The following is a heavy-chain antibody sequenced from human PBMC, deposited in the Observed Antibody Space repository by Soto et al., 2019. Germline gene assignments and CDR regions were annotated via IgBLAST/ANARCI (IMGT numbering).Heavy chain of an antibody. D-gene: IGHD3-9*01. CDR1: GYTFTSYA. CDR3: ARDRGGPQGYYDIFTDAFDV. V-gene: IGHV1-3*01. J-gene: IGHJ3*01. Sequence: GASVKVSCKASGYTFTSYAMQWVRQAPGQRLEWMGWINSGNDHTKYSQKFQGRVTITTDTSASTAYMELSSLRSEDTAVYYCARDRGGPQGYYDIFTDAFDVWGQGTKVTVSS. CDR2: INSGNDHT.